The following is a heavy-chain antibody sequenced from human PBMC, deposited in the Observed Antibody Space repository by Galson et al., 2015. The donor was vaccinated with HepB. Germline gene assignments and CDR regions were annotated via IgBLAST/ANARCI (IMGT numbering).Heavy chain of an antibody. CDR1: GFTFSGYG. CDR3: ARYQGDWGAFDI. D-gene: IGHD7-27*01. Sequence: SLRLSCAASGFTFSGYGMHWVRQAPGKGLEWAAVIWYDGSKQYYADSVKGRFTISRDNSGNTLYMQMNSLRVEDTAVYYCARYQGDWGAFDIWGQGTMVTVSS. CDR2: IWYDGSKQ. V-gene: IGHV3-33*01. J-gene: IGHJ3*02.